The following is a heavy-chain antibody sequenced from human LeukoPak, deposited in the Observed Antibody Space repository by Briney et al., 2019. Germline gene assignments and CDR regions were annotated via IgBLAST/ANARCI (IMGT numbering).Heavy chain of an antibody. CDR1: GFTFSSYE. CDR2: ISSSGSTI. D-gene: IGHD6-19*01. Sequence: GGSLRLSCAASGFTFSSYEMNWVRQAPGKGLEWVSYISSSGSTIYYADSVKGRFTISRDNSKNTLYLQMNSLRAEDTAVYYCAKARKQWLVLGWFDPWGQGTLVTVSS. J-gene: IGHJ5*02. V-gene: IGHV3-48*03. CDR3: AKARKQWLVLGWFDP.